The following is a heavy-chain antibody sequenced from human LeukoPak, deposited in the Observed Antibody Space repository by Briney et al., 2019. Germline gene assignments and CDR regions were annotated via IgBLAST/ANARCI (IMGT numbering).Heavy chain of an antibody. CDR3: ARDAYGSGSSTVYYFDY. V-gene: IGHV3-21*01. J-gene: IGHJ4*02. Sequence: PGGSLRLSCAASGFTFSSYSMNWVRQAPGKGLEWVSSISSSSSYIYYADSVKGRFTISRDNAKNSLYLQMNSLRAEDTAVYYCARDAYGSGSSTVYYFDYWGQGTLVTVSS. CDR2: ISSSSSYI. CDR1: GFTFSSYS. D-gene: IGHD3-10*01.